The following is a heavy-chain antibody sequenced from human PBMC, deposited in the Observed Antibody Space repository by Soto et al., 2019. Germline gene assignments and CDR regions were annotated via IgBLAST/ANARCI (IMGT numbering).Heavy chain of an antibody. D-gene: IGHD2-2*02. Sequence: PSETLSLTCAVYGGSFSGYYWSWIRQPPGKGLEWIGEINHSGSTNYNPSLKSRVTISVDTSKNQFSLKLSSVTAADTAVYYCARGGFVVVPAAIYYYYGMDVWGQGTTVTV. J-gene: IGHJ6*02. CDR3: ARGGFVVVPAAIYYYYGMDV. CDR1: GGSFSGYY. V-gene: IGHV4-34*01. CDR2: INHSGST.